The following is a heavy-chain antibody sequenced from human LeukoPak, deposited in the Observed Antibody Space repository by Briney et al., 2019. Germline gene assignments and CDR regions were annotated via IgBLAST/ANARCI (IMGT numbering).Heavy chain of an antibody. CDR1: GYTFSAYY. CDR2: INPNSGGT. J-gene: IGHJ4*02. CDR3: ARLNSTHLFDTIYHQLDY. Sequence: ASVKVSCKASGYTFSAYYMHWVRQAPGQGLEWIGWINPNSGGTKYAQKFQGRVMLTSDRSTSTAYMELRSLRSDDTAVYCCARLNSTHLFDTIYHQLDYWGQGALVTVSS. D-gene: IGHD2/OR15-2a*01. V-gene: IGHV1-2*02.